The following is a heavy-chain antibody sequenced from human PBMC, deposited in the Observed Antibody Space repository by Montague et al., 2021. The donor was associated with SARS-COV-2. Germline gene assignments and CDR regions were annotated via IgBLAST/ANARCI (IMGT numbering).Heavy chain of an antibody. Sequence: CAISGDSVARDRGAWDWNRQSPPTRIEWLGRTYYRSEWYMDYALSLNSRMTINPDTSKNEFSLHLNSVTPDDTAVYYCARVEYYGFWSGQYDTRYYFYGMDVWGQGTTVTVSS. V-gene: IGHV6-1*01. D-gene: IGHD3-3*01. CDR1: GDSVARDRGA. CDR2: TYYRSEWYM. J-gene: IGHJ6*02. CDR3: ARVEYYGFWSGQYDTRYYFYGMDV.